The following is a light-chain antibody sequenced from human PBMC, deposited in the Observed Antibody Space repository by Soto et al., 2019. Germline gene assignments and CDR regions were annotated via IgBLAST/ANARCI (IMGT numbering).Light chain of an antibody. CDR1: SSDVGGYNY. CDR3: CSYAGRYIYV. V-gene: IGLV2-11*01. J-gene: IGLJ1*01. Sequence: QSVLTQPRSVSGSAGQSVSISCTGTSSDVGGYNYVSWYQQHPGKAPKVMIYDVNKRPSGVPDRFSGSKSGNTASLTISGLQSEDEDDYYCCSYAGRYIYVFGTGTKVTVL. CDR2: DVN.